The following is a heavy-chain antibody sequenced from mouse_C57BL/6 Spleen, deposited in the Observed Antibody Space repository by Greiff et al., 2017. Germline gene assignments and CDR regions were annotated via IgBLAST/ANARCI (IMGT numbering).Heavy chain of an antibody. CDR3: ARDDYGGEAWFAY. CDR2: IDPSDSET. V-gene: IGHV1-52*01. D-gene: IGHD2-4*01. J-gene: IGHJ3*01. Sequence: HVQLQQPGAELVRPGSSVKLSCKASGYTFTSYWMHWVKQRPIQGLEWIGNIDPSDSETHYNQKFKDKATLTVDKSSSTAYMQLSSLTSEDSAVYYCARDDYGGEAWFAYWGQGTLVTVSA. CDR1: GYTFTSYW.